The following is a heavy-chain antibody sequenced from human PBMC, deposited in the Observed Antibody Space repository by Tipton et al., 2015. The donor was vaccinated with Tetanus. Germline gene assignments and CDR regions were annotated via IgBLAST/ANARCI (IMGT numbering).Heavy chain of an antibody. J-gene: IGHJ5*02. CDR2: IYDSGSI. V-gene: IGHV4-31*03. Sequence: TLSLTCSVSGDSLNNIGFYWTWIRHLPGEGLEWIGYIYDSGSIYYNPSLKSRVSISIGTSKNQFSLKLSSVTAADTAVYYCAAESARGNNWFDPWGQGVLVNVSS. CDR1: GDSLNNIGFY. CDR3: AAESARGNNWFDP.